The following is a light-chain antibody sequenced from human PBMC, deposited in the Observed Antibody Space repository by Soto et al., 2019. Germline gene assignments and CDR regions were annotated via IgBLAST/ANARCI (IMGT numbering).Light chain of an antibody. Sequence: DIVLTQSPGSLSLSPGERATLSCRASQSVDSSFFAWYQQKPGQAPRLLIYGASKRATGTPDRFSGSGSGTDFTITSTRLEPEDFAVYYCQQYVSSVTFGQGTKVEIK. CDR2: GAS. CDR3: QQYVSSVT. J-gene: IGKJ1*01. V-gene: IGKV3-20*01. CDR1: QSVDSSF.